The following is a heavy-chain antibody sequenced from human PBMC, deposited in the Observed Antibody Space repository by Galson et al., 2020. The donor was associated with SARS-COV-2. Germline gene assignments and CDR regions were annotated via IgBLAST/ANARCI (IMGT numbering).Heavy chain of an antibody. CDR3: ARATTENFRWGFDI. V-gene: IGHV1-2*04. J-gene: IGHJ3*02. D-gene: IGHD1-26*01. Sequence: ASVKVSCKASGYTFTGYYMHWVRQAPGQGLEWMGWINPNSGGTNYAQKFQGWVTMTRDTSISTAYMELSRLRSDDTAVYYCARATTENFRWGFDIWGQGTMVTVSS. CDR2: INPNSGGT. CDR1: GYTFTGYY.